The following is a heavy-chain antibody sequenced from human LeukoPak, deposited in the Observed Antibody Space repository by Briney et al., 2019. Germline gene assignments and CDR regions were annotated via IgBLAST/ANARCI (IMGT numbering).Heavy chain of an antibody. V-gene: IGHV3-21*04. CDR1: GFTFSSYS. D-gene: IGHD4-11*01. CDR3: AKDISNAPPYYYGMDI. Sequence: PGGSLRLSCAASGFTFSSYSRNWVRQAPGKGLEWVSSISSSSSYIYYADSVKGRFTISRDNAKNSLYLQMNSLRAEDTALYYCAKDISNAPPYYYGMDIWGQGTTVTVSS. CDR2: ISSSSSYI. J-gene: IGHJ6*02.